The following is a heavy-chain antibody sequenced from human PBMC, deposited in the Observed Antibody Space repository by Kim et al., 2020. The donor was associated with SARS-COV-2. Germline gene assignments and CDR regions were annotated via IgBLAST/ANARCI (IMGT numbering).Heavy chain of an antibody. V-gene: IGHV3-53*01. J-gene: IGHJ4*02. CDR3: ARDPVGDGYSFFDY. D-gene: IGHD4-4*01. Sequence: GGSLRLSCAVSGLTVTSNHMTWIRQAPGRGLEWVSVIFRGGSTYYAASVQCRFTISRDYYKNTLSLQMNSLRAEDTAIYYCARDPVGDGYSFFDYWGQGTLVTVSS. CDR2: IFRGGST. CDR1: GLTVTSNH.